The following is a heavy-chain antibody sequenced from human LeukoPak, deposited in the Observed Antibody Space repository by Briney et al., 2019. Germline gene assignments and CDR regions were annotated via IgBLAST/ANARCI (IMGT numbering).Heavy chain of an antibody. CDR3: ARSNGSGWCFFSGGFDY. CDR2: IYSGGST. J-gene: IGHJ4*02. D-gene: IGHD6-19*01. V-gene: IGHV3-66*01. Sequence: GGSLRLSCAASGFTFSSYSMNWVRQAPGKGLEWVSVIYSGGSTYYADSVRGRFTISRDNSKNTLYLQMNSLRAEDTAVYYCARSNGSGWCFFSGGFDYWGQGTLVTVSS. CDR1: GFTFSSYS.